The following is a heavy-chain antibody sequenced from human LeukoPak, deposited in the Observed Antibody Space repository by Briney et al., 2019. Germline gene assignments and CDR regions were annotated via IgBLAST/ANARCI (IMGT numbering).Heavy chain of an antibody. V-gene: IGHV4-61*01. D-gene: IGHD3-10*01. J-gene: IGHJ5*02. CDR2: IHYTGNT. CDR3: ARGGYYGSGNDFRFDP. Sequence: SETLSLTCTVSGYSISSGYYWGWIRQSPGKGLECIGYIHYTGNTNYNPSLKSRVTISVETSKNQFSLKLKSVTAADTAVYYCARGGYYGSGNDFRFDPWGQGTLVTVSS. CDR1: GYSISSGYY.